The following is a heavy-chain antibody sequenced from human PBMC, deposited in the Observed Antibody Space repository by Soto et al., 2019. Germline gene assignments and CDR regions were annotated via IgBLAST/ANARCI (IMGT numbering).Heavy chain of an antibody. J-gene: IGHJ4*02. V-gene: IGHV4-59*01. CDR1: GGSISSYY. D-gene: IGHD3-22*01. CDR3: ARYYYDSSGYFDY. CDR2: IYYSGST. Sequence: SETLSLTCTVSGGSISSYYWSWIRQPPGKGLEWIGYIYYSGSTNYNPSLKSRVTISVDTSKNQFSLKLSSVTAADTAVYYCARYYYDSSGYFDYWGQGTLVTVSS.